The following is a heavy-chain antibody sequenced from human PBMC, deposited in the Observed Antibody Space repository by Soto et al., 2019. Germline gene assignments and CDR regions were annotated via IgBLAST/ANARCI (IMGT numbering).Heavy chain of an antibody. Sequence: SETLSLTCTVSGGSISSSSYYWGWIRQPPGKGLEWIGSIYYSGSTYYNPSLKSRVTISVDTSKNQFSLKLSSVTAADTAVYYCARNLNLWSGSPFFDYWGQGTLVTVSS. V-gene: IGHV4-39*01. J-gene: IGHJ4*02. CDR2: IYYSGST. CDR1: GGSISSSSYY. D-gene: IGHD3-3*01. CDR3: ARNLNLWSGSPFFDY.